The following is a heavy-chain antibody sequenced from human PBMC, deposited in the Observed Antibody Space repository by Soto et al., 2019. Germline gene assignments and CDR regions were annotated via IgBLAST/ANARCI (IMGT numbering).Heavy chain of an antibody. V-gene: IGHV3-23*01. CDR3: AKDLLELQGNWFDP. Sequence: GSLRLSCAASGFTFSSYAMSWVRQAPGKGLEWVSAISGSGGSTYYADSVKGRFTISRDNSKNTLYLQMNSLRAEDTAVYYCAKDLLELQGNWFDPWGQGTLVTAPQ. CDR1: GFTFSSYA. CDR2: ISGSGGST. J-gene: IGHJ5*02. D-gene: IGHD1-7*01.